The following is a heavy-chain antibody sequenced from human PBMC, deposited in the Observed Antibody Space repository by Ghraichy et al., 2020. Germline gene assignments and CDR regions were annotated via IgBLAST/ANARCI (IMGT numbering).Heavy chain of an antibody. J-gene: IGHJ6*02. CDR3: ARERFLEWLSPYGSGMDV. D-gene: IGHD3-3*01. Sequence: SETLSLTCTVSGGSISSGGYYWSWIRQHPGKGLEWIGYIYYSGSTYYNPSLKSRVTISVDTSKNQFSLKLSSVTAADTAVYYCARERFLEWLSPYGSGMDVWGQGTTVTVSS. CDR1: GGSISSGGYY. CDR2: IYYSGST. V-gene: IGHV4-31*03.